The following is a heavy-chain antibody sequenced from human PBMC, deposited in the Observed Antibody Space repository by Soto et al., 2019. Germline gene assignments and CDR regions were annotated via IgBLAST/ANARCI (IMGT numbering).Heavy chain of an antibody. CDR3: ARVLYFDSSPYNY. D-gene: IGHD3-22*01. Sequence: GGSLRLSCAASGFTFSNYNMNWVRQTPGKGLEWVSSISGSSDYIYYADSVKGRFTISRDNAKNSLSLQMNSLRVEDTAIYYCARVLYFDSSPYNYWGQGTMVTVYS. CDR2: ISGSSDYI. V-gene: IGHV3-21*01. J-gene: IGHJ4*02. CDR1: GFTFSNYN.